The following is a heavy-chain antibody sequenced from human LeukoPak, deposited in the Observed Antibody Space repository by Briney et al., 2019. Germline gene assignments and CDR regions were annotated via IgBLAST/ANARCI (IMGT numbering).Heavy chain of an antibody. CDR1: RFTFSNFG. Sequence: PGGSLRLSCAASRFTFSNFGMHWVRQAPGKGLEWVAVIWYDGSNKYYADSVKGRFTISRDNSKNTLYLQMNSLRAEDTAVYYCARDPPHYDFWSGYLDRGAFDIWGQGTMVTVSS. J-gene: IGHJ3*02. V-gene: IGHV3-33*01. CDR2: IWYDGSNK. D-gene: IGHD3-3*01. CDR3: ARDPPHYDFWSGYLDRGAFDI.